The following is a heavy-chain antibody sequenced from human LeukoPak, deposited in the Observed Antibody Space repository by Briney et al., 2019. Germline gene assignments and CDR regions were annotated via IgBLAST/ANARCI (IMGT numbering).Heavy chain of an antibody. CDR2: IHYSEST. J-gene: IGHJ6*02. D-gene: IGHD6-13*01. CDR1: GGSFNNYY. Sequence: LSETLSLTCGVFGGSFNNYYWSWIRQPPGKGLEWIGNIHYSESTNFNPSLKSRVAIAVDTSKNQFSLSMRSVTAADTAVYYCARVSAAGMEFHYGMDVWGQGTTVFVSS. CDR3: ARVSAAGMEFHYGMDV. V-gene: IGHV4-59*01.